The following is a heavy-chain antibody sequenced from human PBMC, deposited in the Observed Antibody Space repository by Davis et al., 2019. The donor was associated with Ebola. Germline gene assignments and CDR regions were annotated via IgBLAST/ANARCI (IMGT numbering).Heavy chain of an antibody. D-gene: IGHD3-10*01. V-gene: IGHV1-18*01. CDR2: ISPHNGNT. J-gene: IGHJ5*02. CDR1: GYIFSTYG. Sequence: ASVKVSCKASGYIFSTYGINWVRQAPGQGLEWMGWISPHNGNTSYAQRIQVRVTMTTDTSAITAYMELRSLRSDDTAVNYCARGWFGESLSGDWFDPWGQGTLVTVSS. CDR3: ARGWFGESLSGDWFDP.